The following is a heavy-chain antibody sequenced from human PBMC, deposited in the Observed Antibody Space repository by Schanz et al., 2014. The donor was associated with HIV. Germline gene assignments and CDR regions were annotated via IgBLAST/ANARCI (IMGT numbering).Heavy chain of an antibody. V-gene: IGHV3-30*18. CDR2: SSHDGSVK. CDR1: GFIFSNYG. Sequence: QVHLVESGGGVVQPGRSLRLSCVGSGFIFSNYGIHWVRQGPGKGLEAEAVSSHDGSVKFYGDAVKGRFTISRDTFKNTVYLQMNSLRSEDTAVYYCAKASESIFGVEGLDFWGQGTLVIVSS. D-gene: IGHD3-3*01. J-gene: IGHJ4*02. CDR3: AKASESIFGVEGLDF.